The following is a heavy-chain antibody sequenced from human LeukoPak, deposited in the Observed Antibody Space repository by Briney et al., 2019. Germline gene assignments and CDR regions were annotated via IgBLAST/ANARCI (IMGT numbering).Heavy chain of an antibody. CDR1: GASISSGNYW. V-gene: IGHV4-61*02. D-gene: IGHD3-9*01. CDR3: ARDSNYDIFP. J-gene: IGHJ5*02. Sequence: SETLSLTCPVSGASISSGNYWWSWIRQPAGKGLEWIGRIHTSGSTNYNPSLKSRVTISVDTSKNQFSLKMTSVTAADTAVYYCARDSNYDIFPWGQGTLVTVSS. CDR2: IHTSGST.